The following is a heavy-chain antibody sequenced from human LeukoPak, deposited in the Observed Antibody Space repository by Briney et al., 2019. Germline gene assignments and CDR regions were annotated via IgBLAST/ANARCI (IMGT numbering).Heavy chain of an antibody. CDR2: MYTGGTT. J-gene: IGHJ4*02. CDR3: AKDEATSGGGLAS. CDR1: GFTVSGTH. D-gene: IGHD3-16*01. V-gene: IGHV3-53*01. Sequence: PGGSLRLSCAASGFTVSGTHMSWVRQAPGKGLEWVSAMYTGGTTYYADSAAGRFTVSRDNSKNTLYLHMNSLRVEDTAVYYCAKDEATSGGGLASWGQGTLVSVSS.